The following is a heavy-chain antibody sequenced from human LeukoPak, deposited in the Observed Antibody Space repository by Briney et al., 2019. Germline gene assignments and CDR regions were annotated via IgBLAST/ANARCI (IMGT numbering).Heavy chain of an antibody. J-gene: IGHJ4*02. CDR1: GFTVSSNY. V-gene: IGHV3-66*01. Sequence: QAGGSLRLSCAASGFTVSSNYMSWVRQAPGKGLEWVSVIYSGGSTYYADSVKGRFTISRDNSKNTLYLQMNSLRAEDTAVYYCAREYSGYEYYFDYWGQGTLVTVSS. D-gene: IGHD5-12*01. CDR3: AREYSGYEYYFDY. CDR2: IYSGGST.